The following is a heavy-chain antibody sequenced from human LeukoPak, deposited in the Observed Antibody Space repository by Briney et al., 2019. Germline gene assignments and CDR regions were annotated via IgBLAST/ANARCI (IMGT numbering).Heavy chain of an antibody. CDR2: IYYSGTT. CDR1: GGSISSYY. D-gene: IGHD5-18*01. CDR3: ARVGYTYGYGVFDY. Sequence: PSETLSLTCTVSGGSISSYYWSWIRQPPGKGLEWIGYIYYSGTTNYNPSLKSRVTISVDTSKNQFSLKLSSVTAADTAVYSCARVGYTYGYGVFDYWGQGTLVTVSS. J-gene: IGHJ4*02. V-gene: IGHV4-59*01.